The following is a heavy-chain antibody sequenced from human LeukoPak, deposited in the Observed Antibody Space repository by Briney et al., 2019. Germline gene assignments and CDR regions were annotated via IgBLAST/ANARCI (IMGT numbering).Heavy chain of an antibody. D-gene: IGHD3-22*01. CDR3: ARASHYYDSGGPTGY. CDR1: GYTFTSYA. V-gene: IGHV1-3*01. Sequence: ASVKVSCKASGYTFTSYAMHWVRQAPGQSLEWMGWINAGNGNTKYSQKFQGRVTITRDTSASTAYMELSSLRSEDTAVYYCARASHYYDSGGPTGYWGQGTLVTVSS. CDR2: INAGNGNT. J-gene: IGHJ4*02.